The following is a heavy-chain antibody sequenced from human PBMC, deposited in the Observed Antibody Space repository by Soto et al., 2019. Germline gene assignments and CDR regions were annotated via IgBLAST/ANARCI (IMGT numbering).Heavy chain of an antibody. D-gene: IGHD2-2*01. Sequence: SETLSLTCTVSSGSIINYYWSWIRQPPGKGLEWIGYIYYSGTTWYNPSLKSRVIISEDASKNQFSLNLNSVTAADTAMYKSERLAGYCSSNGCHGDYAMDVWGQGTTVT. V-gene: IGHV4-59*08. CDR3: ERLAGYCSSNGCHGDYAMDV. CDR2: IYYSGTT. J-gene: IGHJ6*02. CDR1: SGSIINYY.